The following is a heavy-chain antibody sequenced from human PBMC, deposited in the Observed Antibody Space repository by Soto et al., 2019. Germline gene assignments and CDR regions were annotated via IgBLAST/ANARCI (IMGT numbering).Heavy chain of an antibody. J-gene: IGHJ4*02. V-gene: IGHV4-59*01. D-gene: IGHD4-17*01. Sequence: QVQLQESGPGLVKPSETLSLTCTVSGGSISSYYWSWIRQPPGKGLEWIGYIYYSGSTNYNPSLKSRVTMSVDTSKNQFSLKLSSVTAADTAVYYCARGRDYGDYGSWGQGTLVTVSS. CDR3: ARGRDYGDYGS. CDR2: IYYSGST. CDR1: GGSISSYY.